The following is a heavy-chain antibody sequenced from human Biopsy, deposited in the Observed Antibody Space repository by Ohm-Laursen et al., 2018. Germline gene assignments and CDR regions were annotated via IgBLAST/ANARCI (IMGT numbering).Heavy chain of an antibody. Sequence: TLSLTCTVSGDSISSYYWSWIRQPPGKGLQWIGYVYYTGSTDYNPSLQSRVTVSVDTSKNHFSLRLRSVAPADTAIYYCARDRGYYSDRTVPGYFDLWGRGTLVTVSS. CDR3: ARDRGYYSDRTVPGYFDL. CDR1: GDSISSYY. CDR2: VYYTGST. J-gene: IGHJ2*01. D-gene: IGHD3-22*01. V-gene: IGHV4-59*01.